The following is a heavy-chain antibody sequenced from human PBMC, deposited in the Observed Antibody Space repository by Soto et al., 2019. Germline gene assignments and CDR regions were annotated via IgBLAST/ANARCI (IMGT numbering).Heavy chain of an antibody. V-gene: IGHV3-74*03. CDR2: ISIDRGDI. CDR3: ARVSCSSTSCKVPFDY. Sequence: GGSLRLSCAASGFTFSSYSMNWVRQAPGKGLVWVSRISIDRGDITYADSVKGRFTISRDNAKNTLYLQMNSLRAEDTAVYYCARVSCSSTSCKVPFDYWGQGTLVTVSS. D-gene: IGHD2-2*01. J-gene: IGHJ4*02. CDR1: GFTFSSYS.